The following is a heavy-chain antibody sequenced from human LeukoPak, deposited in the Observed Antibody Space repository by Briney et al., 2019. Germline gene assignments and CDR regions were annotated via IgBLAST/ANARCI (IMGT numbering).Heavy chain of an antibody. CDR1: GFTSPTYG. D-gene: IGHD4-17*01. J-gene: IGHJ4*02. CDR2: ISYDGNTG. CDR3: AKDSTRDYGYYGMPES. Sequence: GGSLRLSCAGSGFTSPTYGMHWVRQAQGKGLEWVAYISYDGNTGYYTDSVKGRFTISRDNSKNMLFLQMNSLRIEDTGVYYCAKDSTRDYGYYGMPESWGQGTLVTVS. V-gene: IGHV3-30*18.